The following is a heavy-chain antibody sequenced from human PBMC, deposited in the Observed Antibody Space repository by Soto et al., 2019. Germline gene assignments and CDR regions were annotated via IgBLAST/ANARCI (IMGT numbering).Heavy chain of an antibody. V-gene: IGHV4-59*01. D-gene: IGHD2-2*01. CDR3: EIVIVPAARLYYYYYGMDV. Sequence: SETLSLTCTVSGGSISSYYWSWIRQPPGKGLEWIGYIYYSGSTNYNPSLKSRVTISVDTSKNQFSLKLSSVTAADTAVYFFEIVIVPAARLYYYYYGMDVWGRGTTVTVSS. CDR1: GGSISSYY. CDR2: IYYSGST. J-gene: IGHJ6*04.